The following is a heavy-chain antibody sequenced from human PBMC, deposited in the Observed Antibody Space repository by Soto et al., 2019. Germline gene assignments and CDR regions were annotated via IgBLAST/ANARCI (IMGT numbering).Heavy chain of an antibody. V-gene: IGHV3-74*01. CDR2: INSDGSST. J-gene: IGHJ6*02. Sequence: EVQLVESGGGLVQPGGSLRLSCAASGFTFSSYWMHWVRQAPGKGLVWVSRINSDGSSTSYADSVKGRFTISRDNAKNTLYLQMNSLRAEDTAVYYCARVFEFWNYGPYYYYYGMDVWGQGTTVTVSS. CDR3: ARVFEFWNYGPYYYYYGMDV. D-gene: IGHD1-7*01. CDR1: GFTFSSYW.